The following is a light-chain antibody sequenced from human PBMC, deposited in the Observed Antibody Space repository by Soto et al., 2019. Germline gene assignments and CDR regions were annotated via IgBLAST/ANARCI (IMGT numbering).Light chain of an antibody. J-gene: IGKJ2*01. CDR3: QQRSNWSPYT. CDR2: HAS. Sequence: EIVLTQSPATLSLSPGERATLSCRASQSVRSYLAWYQQKPGQAPRLLIYHASNRATGIPARFSGSGSGTAFTPTISSLEPADFAFYYCQQRSNWSPYTFGQGTKLEIK. V-gene: IGKV3-11*01. CDR1: QSVRSY.